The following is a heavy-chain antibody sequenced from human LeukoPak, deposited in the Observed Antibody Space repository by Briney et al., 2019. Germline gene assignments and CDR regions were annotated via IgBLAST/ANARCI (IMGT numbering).Heavy chain of an antibody. J-gene: IGHJ4*02. CDR1: SGSIRTSY. D-gene: IGHD2-8*01. CDR3: ARAPNPDFFDD. Sequence: SETPSLTCTVSSGSIRTSYCSWNRQPPGKGLEWIGYIYYSGSTNYNPSLKSRVTISVDTSRNQFSLKLSSVTAADTAVYYCARAPNPDFFDDWGQGTLVTVSS. CDR2: IYYSGST. V-gene: IGHV4-59*01.